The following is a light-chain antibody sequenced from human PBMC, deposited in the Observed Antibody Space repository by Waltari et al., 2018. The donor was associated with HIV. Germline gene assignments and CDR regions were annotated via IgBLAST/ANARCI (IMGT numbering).Light chain of an antibody. CDR1: SSDVGAYNF. J-gene: IGLJ2*01. V-gene: IGLV2-8*01. CDR3: SSFAGTNSHVV. CDR2: EVN. Sequence: QSALTQPPSASGSPEQSVTISCTGTSSDVGAYNFVSWYQQRPGQAPKLIIFEVNKRPSGVPDRFSGSKSVNTASLTVSGLQAEDEADYYSSSFAGTNSHVVFGGGTKLTVL.